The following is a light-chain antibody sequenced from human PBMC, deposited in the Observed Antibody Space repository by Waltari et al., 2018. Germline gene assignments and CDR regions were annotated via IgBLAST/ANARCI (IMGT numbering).Light chain of an antibody. V-gene: IGKV1-6*01. CDR3: LQDFSYPRT. CDR1: QGIGNE. J-gene: IGKJ1*01. CDR2: AAS. Sequence: AIHMTQSPSFLSVYVGDRVTIPCRATQGIGNELGWYQQRPGRAPKVLIYAASSLQSGVPSRFSGSGSGTDFTLTISSLQPEDFATYFCLQDFSYPRTFGQGTKVENK.